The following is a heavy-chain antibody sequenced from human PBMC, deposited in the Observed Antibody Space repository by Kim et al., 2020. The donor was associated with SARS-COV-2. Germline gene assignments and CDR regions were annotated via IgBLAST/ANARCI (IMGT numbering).Heavy chain of an antibody. Sequence: GESLKISCQGSGFTFTTYWIGWVRQKPGKGLEWMGIFYPGDSDARYSPSFQGQVTFLADKSISTAYLQWTSLKASDTATYFCAGRGSSGRAQDYYYGMDVWGQGTTVTV. CDR3: AGRGSSGRAQDYYYGMDV. D-gene: IGHD3-22*01. CDR2: FYPGDSDA. V-gene: IGHV5-51*01. J-gene: IGHJ6*02. CDR1: GFTFTTYW.